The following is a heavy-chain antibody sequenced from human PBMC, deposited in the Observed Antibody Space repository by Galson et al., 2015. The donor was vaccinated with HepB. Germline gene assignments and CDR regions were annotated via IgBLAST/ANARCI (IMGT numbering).Heavy chain of an antibody. CDR1: GFTFSSYA. CDR3: AKILEGRGFGELFSYYYYYGMDV. V-gene: IGHV3-23*01. D-gene: IGHD3-10*01. CDR2: ISGSGGST. Sequence: SLRLSCAASGFTFSSYAMSWVRQAPGKGLEWVSAISGSGGSTYYADSVKGRFTISRDNYKNTLYLQMNSLRAEDTAVYYCAKILEGRGFGELFSYYYYYGMDVWGQGTTVTVSS. J-gene: IGHJ6*02.